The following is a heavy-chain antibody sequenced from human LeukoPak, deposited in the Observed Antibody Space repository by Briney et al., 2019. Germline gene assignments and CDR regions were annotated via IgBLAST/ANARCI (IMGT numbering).Heavy chain of an antibody. CDR2: RGSDGTP. Sequence: PGGCLRLSCAASGFTFSNHAVSWVRQAPGKGLEWVSARGSDGTPYYTDSLKGRFTISGDNSKNTVYLQLSSLRLEDTAVYYCASRTWVGAGYYAFDIWGQGTMVTVSS. CDR3: ASRTWVGAGYYAFDI. V-gene: IGHV3-23*01. D-gene: IGHD1-26*01. J-gene: IGHJ3*02. CDR1: GFTFSNHA.